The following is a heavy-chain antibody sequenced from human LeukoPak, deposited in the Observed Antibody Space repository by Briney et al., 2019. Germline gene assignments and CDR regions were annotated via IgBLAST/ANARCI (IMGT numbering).Heavy chain of an antibody. CDR2: IYYSGST. J-gene: IGHJ6*02. Sequence: SETLSLTCAVYGGSISSGGYSWSWIRQPPGKGLEWIGYIYYSGSTNYNPSLKSRVTISVDTSKNQFSLKLSSVTAADTAVYYCARHLIDYYDSSGYYRYEWDKYYYYGMDVWGQGTTVTVSS. CDR1: GGSISSGGYS. V-gene: IGHV4-61*08. CDR3: ARHLIDYYDSSGYYRYEWDKYYYYGMDV. D-gene: IGHD3-22*01.